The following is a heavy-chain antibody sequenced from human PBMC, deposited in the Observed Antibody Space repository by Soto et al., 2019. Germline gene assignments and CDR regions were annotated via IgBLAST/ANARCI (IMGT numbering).Heavy chain of an antibody. CDR3: GTVAVGSGSYSPNDF. CDR1: GYTLTELS. Sequence: ASVKVSCKVSGYTLTELSMHWVRQAPGKGLEWMGGFDPEDGETIYAQKFRDRVTRTVDTSTDTAYMQLSSLRSEGTAVYYCGTVAVGSGSYSPNDFWGQGTLITVSS. CDR2: FDPEDGET. J-gene: IGHJ4*02. D-gene: IGHD3-10*01. V-gene: IGHV1-24*01.